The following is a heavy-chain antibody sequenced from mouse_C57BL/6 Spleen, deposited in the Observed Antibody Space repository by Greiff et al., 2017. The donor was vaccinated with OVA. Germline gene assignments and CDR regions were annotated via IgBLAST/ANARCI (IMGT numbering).Heavy chain of an antibody. D-gene: IGHD2-12*01. CDR1: GFTFSDYG. J-gene: IGHJ2*01. CDR3: ARPLYDWVFDY. CDR2: ISSGSSTI. V-gene: IGHV5-17*01. Sequence: EVKLVESGGGLVKPGGSLKLSCAASGFTFSDYGMHWVRQAPEKGLEWVAYISSGSSTIYYADTVKGRFTISRDNAKNTLFLQMTSLRAEDTAMYYCARPLYDWVFDYWGQGTTLTVSS.